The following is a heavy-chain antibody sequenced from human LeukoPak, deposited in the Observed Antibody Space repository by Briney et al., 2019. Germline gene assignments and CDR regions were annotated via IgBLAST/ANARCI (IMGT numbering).Heavy chain of an antibody. D-gene: IGHD3-9*01. CDR2: IYYSGST. V-gene: IGHV4-59*01. CDR1: GGSISSYY. CDR3: ARDRPYDILTGYDAFDI. Sequence: SETLSLTCTVSGGSISSYYWSWIRQPPGKGLEWIGHIYYSGSTNYNPSLKSRVTISVDTSKNQFSLKLSSVTAADTAVYYCARDRPYDILTGYDAFDIWGQGTMVTVSS. J-gene: IGHJ3*02.